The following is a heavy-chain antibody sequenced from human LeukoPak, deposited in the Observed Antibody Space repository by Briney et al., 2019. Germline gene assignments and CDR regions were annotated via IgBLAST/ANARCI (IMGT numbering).Heavy chain of an antibody. CDR1: GFTFSTYT. CDR3: ARGGIAAAGTTWFDP. CDR2: ISSSGSII. D-gene: IGHD6-13*01. V-gene: IGHV3-48*01. J-gene: IGHJ5*02. Sequence: GGSLRLSCAASGFTFSTYTMNRVRQAPGKGLEWVSYISSSGSIIYYADSVKGRFTISRDNAKNSLCLQMNSLRAEDTAVYYCARGGIAAAGTTWFDPWGQGTLVTVSS.